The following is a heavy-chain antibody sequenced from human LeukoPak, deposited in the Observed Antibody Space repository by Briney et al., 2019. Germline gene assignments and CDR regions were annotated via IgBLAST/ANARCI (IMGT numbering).Heavy chain of an antibody. CDR3: AKTVVVITFRFDS. Sequence: GGSLRLSCAASGFSSNNYVMSWVRQAPGKGLEWVSAISGDGARTYYADSVKGRFTISRDNSKNTLDLQMNSLRAEDTAIYYCAKTVVVITFRFDSWGQGSLVTVSS. J-gene: IGHJ4*02. CDR2: ISGDGART. CDR1: GFSSNNYV. V-gene: IGHV3-23*01. D-gene: IGHD2-21*01.